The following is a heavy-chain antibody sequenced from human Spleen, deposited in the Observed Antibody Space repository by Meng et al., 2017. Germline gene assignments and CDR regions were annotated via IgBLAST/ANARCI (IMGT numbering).Heavy chain of an antibody. D-gene: IGHD2-21*02. CDR1: GYTFTGYY. CDR3: ARVAAYCGGDCYSYFQH. V-gene: IGHV1-2*06. CDR2: INPNSGGT. J-gene: IGHJ1*01. Sequence: ASVKVSCKASGYTFTGYYMHWVRQAPGQGLEWMGRINPNSGGTNYAQKFQGRVTITADKSTSTAYMELSSLRSEDTAVYYCARVAAYCGGDCYSYFQHWGQGTLVTVSS.